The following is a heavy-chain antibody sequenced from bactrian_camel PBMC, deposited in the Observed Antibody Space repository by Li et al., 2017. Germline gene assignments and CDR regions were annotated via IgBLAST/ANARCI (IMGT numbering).Heavy chain of an antibody. J-gene: IGHJ4*01. CDR3: AADRYVDLAGILKERTYVY. V-gene: IGHV3S40*01. CDR1: GYASSAKC. CDR2: ITTAGGVT. D-gene: IGHD6*01. Sequence: DVQLVESGGGLVQPGGSLTLSCEASGYASSAKCMAWFRQIPGQEREGVAAITTAGGVTYYADSVKDRFTISRDNAKNTVYLQMNSLKPEDSAMYYCAADRYVDLAGILKERTYVYWGQGTQVTVS.